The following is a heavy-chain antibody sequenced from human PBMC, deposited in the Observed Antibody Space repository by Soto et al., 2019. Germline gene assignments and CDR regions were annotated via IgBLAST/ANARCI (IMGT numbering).Heavy chain of an antibody. D-gene: IGHD3-3*01. V-gene: IGHV4-31*03. J-gene: IGHJ5*02. Sequence: QVQLQESGPGLVKPSQTLSLTCTVSGGSISSGDYYWSWIRQHPGKGLEWIGYIYYSGSTYYNPSLKSRVTRSGDTSKNQFSLKLSSVTAADTAVYYCARWWSGSRQGFDPWGQGTLVTVSS. CDR1: GGSISSGDYY. CDR2: IYYSGST. CDR3: ARWWSGSRQGFDP.